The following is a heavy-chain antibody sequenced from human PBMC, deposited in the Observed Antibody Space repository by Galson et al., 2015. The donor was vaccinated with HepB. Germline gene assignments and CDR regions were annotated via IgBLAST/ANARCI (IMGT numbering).Heavy chain of an antibody. CDR3: ARDSVTPDRGVKLFDY. CDR2: ISYDGSNK. V-gene: IGHV3-30*04. CDR1: GFTFSSYA. Sequence: SLRLSCAASGFTFSSYAMHWVRQAPGKGLEWVAVISYDGSNKYYADSVKGRFTISRDNSKNTLYLQMNSLRAEDTAVYYCARDSVTPDRGVKLFDYWGQGTLVTVSS. J-gene: IGHJ4*02. D-gene: IGHD3-10*01.